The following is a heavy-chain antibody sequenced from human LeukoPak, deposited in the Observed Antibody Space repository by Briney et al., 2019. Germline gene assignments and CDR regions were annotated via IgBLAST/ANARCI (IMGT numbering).Heavy chain of an antibody. V-gene: IGHV3-30-3*01. CDR1: GFTFSSYA. J-gene: IGHJ4*02. CDR3: AKEERESWNYGIDY. D-gene: IGHD1-7*01. CDR2: ISYDGSNK. Sequence: PGRSLRLSCAASGFTFSSYAMHWVRQAPGKGLEWVAVISYDGSNKYYADSVKGRFTISRDNSKNTLYLQMNSLRAEDTAVYYCAKEERESWNYGIDYWGQGTLVTVSS.